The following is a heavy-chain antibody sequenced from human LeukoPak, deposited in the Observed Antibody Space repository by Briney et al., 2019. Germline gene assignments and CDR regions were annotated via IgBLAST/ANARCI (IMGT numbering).Heavy chain of an antibody. CDR1: GFTFSDYY. D-gene: IGHD1-7*01. CDR2: ISSNGSTI. V-gene: IGHV3-11*01. J-gene: IGHJ4*02. CDR3: ASAITGTSDY. Sequence: GGSLRVSCAASGFTFSDYYMSWMRQAPGKGLEWVSYISSNGSTIYYADSLKGRFTISRDNAKNSLYLQMNSLRAEDPAVYYCASAITGTSDYWGQGTLVTVSS.